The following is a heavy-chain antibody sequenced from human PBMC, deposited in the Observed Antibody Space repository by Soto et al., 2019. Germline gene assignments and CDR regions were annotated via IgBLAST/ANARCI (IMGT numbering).Heavy chain of an antibody. V-gene: IGHV1-58*02. CDR1: GCTCTGSA. CDR3: AADRRPHYYYYMAV. Sequence: RVSCKTAGCTCTGSARQWVRQARGQRLEWIGWIVVGSGNTNYAQKFQERVTITRDMSTSTAYMELSSLRSEDTAVYYCAADRRPHYYYYMAVWGKGTTVTVSS. CDR2: IVVGSGNT. J-gene: IGHJ6*03.